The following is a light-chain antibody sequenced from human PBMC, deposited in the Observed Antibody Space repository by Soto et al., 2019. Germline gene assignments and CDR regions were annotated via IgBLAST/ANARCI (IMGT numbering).Light chain of an antibody. CDR1: NSDVGGYNY. CDR3: SSYTSSSTRCV. V-gene: IGLV2-14*01. J-gene: IGLJ1*01. CDR2: DVS. Sequence: VRNTPAPLSWAPREAGPISPTGNNSDVGGYNYVSWYQQHPGKAPKLMIYDVSNRPSGVSNRFSGSKSGNTASLTISGLQAEDEADYYCSSYTSSSTRCVFGTGTKVT.